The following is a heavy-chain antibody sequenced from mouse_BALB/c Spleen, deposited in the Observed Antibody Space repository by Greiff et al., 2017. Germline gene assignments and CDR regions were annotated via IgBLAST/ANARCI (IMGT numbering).Heavy chain of an antibody. J-gene: IGHJ3*01. Sequence: QVQLQQSGAELAKPGASVKMSCTASGYTFTSYWMNWVKQRPGQGLEWIGYINPSTGYTAYNQKFKDKATLTADKSSSTAYMQLSSLTSEDSAVYYCARPYGNRFADWGQGTLVTVSA. D-gene: IGHD2-1*01. V-gene: IGHV1-7*01. CDR2: INPSTGYT. CDR1: GYTFTSYW. CDR3: ARPYGNRFAD.